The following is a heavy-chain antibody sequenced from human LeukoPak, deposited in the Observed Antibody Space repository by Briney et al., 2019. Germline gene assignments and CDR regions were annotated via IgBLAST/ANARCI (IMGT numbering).Heavy chain of an antibody. J-gene: IGHJ3*02. CDR2: IWYDGSNK. D-gene: IGHD6-19*01. CDR1: GFTFSSYG. Sequence: PGGSLRLSCAASGFTFSSYGMHWVRQAPGKGLEWVAVIWYDGSNKYYADSVKGRFTISRDNSENTLYLQMNSLRAEDTAVYYCARAEQWLGDDAFDIWGQGTMVTVSS. V-gene: IGHV3-33*01. CDR3: ARAEQWLGDDAFDI.